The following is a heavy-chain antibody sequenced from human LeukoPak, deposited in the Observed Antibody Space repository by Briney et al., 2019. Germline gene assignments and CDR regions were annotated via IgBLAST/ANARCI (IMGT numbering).Heavy chain of an antibody. D-gene: IGHD2-15*01. CDR3: ARDRRILYYDY. J-gene: IGHJ4*02. V-gene: IGHV4-34*01. CDR1: GGSFSGYY. CDR2: INHSGST. Sequence: SETLSLTCAVYGGSFSGYYWSWIRQPPGKGLEWIGEINHSGSTNYNPSLKSRVTISVDTSKNQFSLKLSSVTAADTAVYYCARDRRILYYDYWGQGTLVTVSS.